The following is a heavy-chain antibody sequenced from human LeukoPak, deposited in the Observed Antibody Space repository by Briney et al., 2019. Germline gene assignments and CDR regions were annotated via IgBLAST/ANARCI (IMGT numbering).Heavy chain of an antibody. D-gene: IGHD3-10*01. CDR3: ARGGVNYKIAGP. CDR1: GGSITSYY. V-gene: IGHV4-59*01. Sequence: KPSETLSLTCTVSGGSITSYYWSWIRQPPGKGLEWIGYIYYSGSTNYNPSLKSRFTISVDTSKNQFSLKLSSVTAADTAVYYCARGGVNYKIAGPWGQGALVTVSS. J-gene: IGHJ5*02. CDR2: IYYSGST.